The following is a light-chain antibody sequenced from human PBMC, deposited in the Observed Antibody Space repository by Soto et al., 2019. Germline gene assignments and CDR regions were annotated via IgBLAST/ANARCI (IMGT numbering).Light chain of an antibody. CDR3: QQYHTSPYT. CDR2: GAS. V-gene: IGKV3-20*01. Sequence: EIVLTQSPDTLSLSPGERATLSCRASQSVDYNWLAWYQLRPGQAPRLLSFGASTRPDGIPDKFSGSGSGTDFTLTINGLEPEDFAVYYCQQYHTSPYTFGQGTKLEV. CDR1: QSVDYNW. J-gene: IGKJ2*01.